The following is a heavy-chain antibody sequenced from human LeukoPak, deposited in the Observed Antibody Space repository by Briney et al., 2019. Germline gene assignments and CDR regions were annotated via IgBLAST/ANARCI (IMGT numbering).Heavy chain of an antibody. D-gene: IGHD2-2*01. V-gene: IGHV6-1*01. CDR1: GDSVFSDGVA. J-gene: IGHJ4*02. Sequence: SQTLSLTCAISGDSVFSDGVAWNWIRQSTSRGLEWLGRTYYRSQWFRDYAESVKSRITIDPDTSKNQFSQQLNSVTPEDTAVYYCARDLYCSSYSCSFANWGQGTLVTVSS. CDR2: TYYRSQWFR. CDR3: ARDLYCSSYSCSFAN.